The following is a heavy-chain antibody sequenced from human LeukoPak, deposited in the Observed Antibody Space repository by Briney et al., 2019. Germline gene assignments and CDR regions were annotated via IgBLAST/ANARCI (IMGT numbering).Heavy chain of an antibody. CDR3: ARRDTFWSGYYGGEYNWFDP. D-gene: IGHD3-3*01. V-gene: IGHV3-48*01. CDR1: GFPFSSYS. CDR2: ISSSSSTI. J-gene: IGHJ5*02. Sequence: GGSLRLSCAASGFPFSSYSMNWVRQAPGKGLEWVSYISSSSSTIYYADSVKGRFTISRDNAKNSLYLQMNSLRAEDTAVYYCARRDTFWSGYYGGEYNWFDPWGQGTLVTVSS.